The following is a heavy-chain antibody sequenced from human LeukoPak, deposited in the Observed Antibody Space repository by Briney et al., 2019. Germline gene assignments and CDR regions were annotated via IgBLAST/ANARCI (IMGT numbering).Heavy chain of an antibody. J-gene: IGHJ4*02. CDR3: ARDTRYAGTYHFDQ. CDR2: LFHGGTT. V-gene: IGHV4-39*07. D-gene: IGHD3-16*02. Sequence: SETLSITCTVSGGSISSSSYYWGWIRQPPGKGLEWIGSLFHGGTTYYNPSLKSRVAMSLDTSKNHFSLELNSVTAADTAVYHCARDTRYAGTYHFDQWGQGTLVTVSS. CDR1: GGSISSSSYY.